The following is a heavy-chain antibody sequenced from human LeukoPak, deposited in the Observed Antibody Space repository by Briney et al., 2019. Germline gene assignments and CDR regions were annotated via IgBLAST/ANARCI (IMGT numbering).Heavy chain of an antibody. D-gene: IGHD2-21*02. CDR2: ISAYNGNT. V-gene: IGHV1-18*01. Sequence: ASVKVSCKASGYTFTSYGISWVRQAPGQGLEWMGWISAYNGNTNYAQKLQGRVTMTTDTSTSTAYMELSSLRSEDTAVYYCARDLGSYCGGDCSPDYWGQGTLVTVSS. J-gene: IGHJ4*02. CDR3: ARDLGSYCGGDCSPDY. CDR1: GYTFTSYG.